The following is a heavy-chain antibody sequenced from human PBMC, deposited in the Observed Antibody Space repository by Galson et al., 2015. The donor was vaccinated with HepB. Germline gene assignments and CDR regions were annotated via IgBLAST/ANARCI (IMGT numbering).Heavy chain of an antibody. CDR1: GYTLTELS. CDR3: ARGGPRSSNWNYYYYGVDV. D-gene: IGHD6-13*01. J-gene: IGHJ6*02. CDR2: IIPIFGTA. Sequence: SVKVSCKASGYTLTELSMRWVRQAPGQGLEWMGGIIPIFGTANYAQKFQGRVTITTDASTSTAYMELSSLRSDDTAVYYCARGGPRSSNWNYYYYGVDVWGQGTTVNVSS. V-gene: IGHV1-69*05.